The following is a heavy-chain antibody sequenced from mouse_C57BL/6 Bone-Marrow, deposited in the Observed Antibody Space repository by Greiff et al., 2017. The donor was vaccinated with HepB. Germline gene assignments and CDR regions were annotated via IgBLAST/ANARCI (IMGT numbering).Heavy chain of an antibody. CDR2: IDPENGDT. CDR1: GFNIKDDY. D-gene: IGHD2-1*01. CDR3: TKGYGNYYCDY. Sequence: EVQLQQSGAELVRPGASVKLSCTASGFNIKDDYMHWVKQRPEQGLEWIGWIDPENGDTEYASKFQGKATITADTSSNTAYLQLSSLTSEDTAVYYCTKGYGNYYCDYWGQGTTLTVSS. V-gene: IGHV14-4*01. J-gene: IGHJ2*01.